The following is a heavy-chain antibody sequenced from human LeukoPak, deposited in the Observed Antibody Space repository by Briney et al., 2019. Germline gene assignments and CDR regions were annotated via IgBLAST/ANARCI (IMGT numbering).Heavy chain of an antibody. Sequence: PGGSLRLSCAASGFTFSSYSMNWVRQAPGKGLEWVSSISSSSSYIYYADSVKGRFTISRDNAKNSLYLQMSSLRAEDTAVYYCARGKADDFWSGYYDYYYYGMDVWGQGTTVTVSS. V-gene: IGHV3-21*01. J-gene: IGHJ6*02. CDR1: GFTFSSYS. CDR2: ISSSSSYI. CDR3: ARGKADDFWSGYYDYYYYGMDV. D-gene: IGHD3-3*01.